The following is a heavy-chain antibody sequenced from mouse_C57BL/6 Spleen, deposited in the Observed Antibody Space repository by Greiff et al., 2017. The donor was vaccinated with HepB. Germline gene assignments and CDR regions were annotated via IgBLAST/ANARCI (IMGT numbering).Heavy chain of an antibody. CDR1: GYTFTDYE. D-gene: IGHD1-1*01. Sequence: QVQLQQSGAELVRPGASVTLSCKASGYTFTDYEMHWVKQTPVHGLEWIGAIDPETGGTAYNQKFKGKAILTADKSSSTAYMELRSLTSADSAVYYSHYYGSSYDFDYWGQGTTLTVSS. CDR3: HYYGSSYDFDY. CDR2: IDPETGGT. J-gene: IGHJ2*01. V-gene: IGHV1-15*01.